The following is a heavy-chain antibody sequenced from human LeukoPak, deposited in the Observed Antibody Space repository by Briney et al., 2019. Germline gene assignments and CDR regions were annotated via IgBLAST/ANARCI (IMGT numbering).Heavy chain of an antibody. D-gene: IGHD5-18*01. CDR3: ARDSRVYSYGQYGEIDY. V-gene: IGHV3-21*01. Sequence: GGSLRLSCAASGFTFSSYAMSWVRQAPGKGLEWVSSISSSSSYIYYADSVKGRFTISRDNAKNSLYLQMNSLRAEDTAVYYCARDSRVYSYGQYGEIDYWGQGTLVTVSS. CDR1: GFTFSSYA. J-gene: IGHJ4*02. CDR2: ISSSSSYI.